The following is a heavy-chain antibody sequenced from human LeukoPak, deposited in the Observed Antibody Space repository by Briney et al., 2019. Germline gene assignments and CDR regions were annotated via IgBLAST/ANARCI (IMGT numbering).Heavy chain of an antibody. Sequence: ASVKVSCKASGYTFTSYYMHWVRQAPGQGLEWMGIINPSGGSTSYAQKFQGRVTMTRDTSTSTVYMELSSLRSEDTAAYYCASNPAGTSGGHWFDPWGQGTLVTVSS. CDR3: ASNPAGTSGGHWFDP. J-gene: IGHJ5*02. CDR1: GYTFTSYY. D-gene: IGHD6-13*01. V-gene: IGHV1-46*01. CDR2: INPSGGST.